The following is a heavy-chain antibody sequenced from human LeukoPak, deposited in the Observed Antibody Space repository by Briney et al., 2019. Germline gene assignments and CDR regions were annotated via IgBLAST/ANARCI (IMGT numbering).Heavy chain of an antibody. CDR2: ISSSSSYI. D-gene: IGHD6-13*01. Sequence: GGSLRLSCAASGFTFSSYSMNWVRQAPGKGLEWVSSISSSSSYIYYADSVKGRFTISRDNAKNSLYLQMNSLRAEDTAVYYCAKVDEQQLAPTGYFDYWGQGALVTVSS. V-gene: IGHV3-21*01. CDR1: GFTFSSYS. CDR3: AKVDEQQLAPTGYFDY. J-gene: IGHJ4*02.